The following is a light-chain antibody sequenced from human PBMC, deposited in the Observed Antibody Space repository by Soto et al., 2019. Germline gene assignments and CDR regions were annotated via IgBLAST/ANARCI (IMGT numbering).Light chain of an antibody. CDR3: QQYNTYSRP. J-gene: IGKJ1*01. CDR2: EGS. CDR1: QSINTW. Sequence: DIQMTQSPSTLSASVGDRVTITCRASQSINTWLAWYQQKPGEAPKLLIYEGSTLERGVPSRFSGSGSGTIFPLPISSPQPVCFSNFYCQQYNTYSRPFGQGTKVEFK. V-gene: IGKV1-5*03.